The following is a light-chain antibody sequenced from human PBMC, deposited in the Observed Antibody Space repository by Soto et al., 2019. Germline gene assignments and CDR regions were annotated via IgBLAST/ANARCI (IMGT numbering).Light chain of an antibody. CDR1: QSVSNNY. Sequence: ELVLTQSPGTLSLSPRERGTLSCRASQSVSNNYLAWYQQKPGQAPRLLIYGASSRATGIPDRFSGSGSGTDFTLTISRLEPEDFAVYYCQQYGSFSITFGQGTRLEIK. CDR3: QQYGSFSIT. J-gene: IGKJ5*01. V-gene: IGKV3-20*01. CDR2: GAS.